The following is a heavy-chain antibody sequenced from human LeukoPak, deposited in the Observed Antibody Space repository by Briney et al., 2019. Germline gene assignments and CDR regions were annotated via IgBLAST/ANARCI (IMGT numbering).Heavy chain of an antibody. V-gene: IGHV1-2*02. Sequence: ASVKVSCKGSGYTFAGYYMHWVRQAPGQGLEWMGWINPNSGVTNYAQKFQGRVTMTRDTSISTAYMELSRLRSDDTAVFYCARDWPARGYSYDYYFDYWGQGTLVTVSS. D-gene: IGHD5-18*01. CDR2: INPNSGVT. J-gene: IGHJ4*02. CDR1: GYTFAGYY. CDR3: ARDWPARGYSYDYYFDY.